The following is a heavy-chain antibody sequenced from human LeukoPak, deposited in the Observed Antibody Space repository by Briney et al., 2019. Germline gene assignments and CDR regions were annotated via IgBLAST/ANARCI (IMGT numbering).Heavy chain of an antibody. CDR1: GYTFTDYY. D-gene: IGHD2-21*02. CDR2: INPNSGGT. Sequence: ASVKVSCKASGYTFTDYYMHWVRQAPGQGLEWMGRINPNSGGTNYAQKFQGRVTMTRDTSISTAYMELSRLRSDDTAVYYCATTAGLAYCGGDCYFYYYYGMDVWGQGTTVTVSS. J-gene: IGHJ6*02. V-gene: IGHV1-2*06. CDR3: ATTAGLAYCGGDCYFYYYYGMDV.